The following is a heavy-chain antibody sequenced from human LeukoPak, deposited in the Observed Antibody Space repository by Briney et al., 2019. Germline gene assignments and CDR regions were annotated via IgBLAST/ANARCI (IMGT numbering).Heavy chain of an antibody. CDR2: ICSNDNNT. D-gene: IGHD2-15*01. CDR1: GFTFSSYA. CDR3: AKGTSSSCYSAPNY. Sequence: GGSLRLSCAASGFTFSSYAMNWVRQAPGKGLEWVSAICSNDNNTYYANSVKGRFTISRDNSKNTLSLQLNSLRAEDTAVYCCAKGTSSSCYSAPNYWGQGTLVTVSS. V-gene: IGHV3-23*01. J-gene: IGHJ4*02.